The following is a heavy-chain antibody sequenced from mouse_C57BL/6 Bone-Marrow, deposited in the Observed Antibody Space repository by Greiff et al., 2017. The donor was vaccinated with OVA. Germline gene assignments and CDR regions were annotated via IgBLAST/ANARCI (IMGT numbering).Heavy chain of an antibody. CDR3: VITTVVAGDY. CDR1: GYTFTSYW. D-gene: IGHD1-1*01. Sequence: VQLQQPGAELVKPGASVKLSCKASGYTFTSYWMHWVKQRPGQGLEWIGMIHPNSGSTNYNEKFKSKATLTVDKSSSTDYMQLSSLTSEDSAVYYCVITTVVAGDYWGQGTTLTVSS. CDR2: IHPNSGST. J-gene: IGHJ2*01. V-gene: IGHV1-64*01.